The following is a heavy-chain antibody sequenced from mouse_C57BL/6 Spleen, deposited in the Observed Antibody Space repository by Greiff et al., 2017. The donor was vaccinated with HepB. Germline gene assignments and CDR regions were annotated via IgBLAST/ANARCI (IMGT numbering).Heavy chain of an antibody. CDR1: GYTFTSYW. V-gene: IGHV1-69*01. J-gene: IGHJ4*01. Sequence: QVQLQQPGAELVMPGASVKLSCKASGYTFTSYWMHWVKQRPGQGLEWIGEIDPSDSYTNYNQKFKGKSTLTVDKSSSTAYMQLSSLASEDSAVYYCAKSRGGGYAMDYWGQGTSVTVSS. CDR2: IDPSDSYT. CDR3: AKSRGGGYAMDY. D-gene: IGHD3-3*01.